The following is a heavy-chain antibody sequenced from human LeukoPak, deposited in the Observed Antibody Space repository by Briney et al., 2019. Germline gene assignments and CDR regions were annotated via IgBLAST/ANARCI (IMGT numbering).Heavy chain of an antibody. CDR1: GFTFSSYW. J-gene: IGHJ6*03. Sequence: GGSLRLSCAASGFTFSSYWMSWVRQAPGKGLEWVANIKQDGSEKYYVDSVKGRFTISRDNAKNSLYLQMNSLRAEDTAVYYCAVDIVVVLAAWDYMDVWGKGTTVTVS. V-gene: IGHV3-7*01. D-gene: IGHD2-15*01. CDR3: AVDIVVVLAAWDYMDV. CDR2: IKQDGSEK.